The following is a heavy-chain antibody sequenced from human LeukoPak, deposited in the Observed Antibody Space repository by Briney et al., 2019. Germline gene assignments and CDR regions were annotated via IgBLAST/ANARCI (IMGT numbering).Heavy chain of an antibody. CDR3: AREGSYYDILTGYYYGYFDY. CDR2: IYTSGST. Sequence: SETLSLTCTVSGGSISSYYWSWMRQPAGKGLEWIGRIYTSGSTNYNPSLKSRVTLSVDTSKNLFFLTLSSVTAADTAVYYCAREGSYYDILTGYYYGYFDYWGQGTLVTVPS. CDR1: GGSISSYY. J-gene: IGHJ4*02. D-gene: IGHD3-9*01. V-gene: IGHV4-4*07.